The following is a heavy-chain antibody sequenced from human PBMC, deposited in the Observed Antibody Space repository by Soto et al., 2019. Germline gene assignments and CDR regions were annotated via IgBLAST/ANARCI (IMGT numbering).Heavy chain of an antibody. V-gene: IGHV3-15*01. Sequence: GGSLRLSCAASGFTFNDAWMTWVRQAPGKGLEWVGRIKTKTDGGTTDYAAPVKGRFTISRDDSKNTVYLQMNSLKIEDTGVYYCTTERCTGTNCYVKNAFDSWGQGTMVTVSS. D-gene: IGHD2-2*01. CDR3: TTERCTGTNCYVKNAFDS. CDR1: GFTFNDAW. CDR2: IKTKTDGGTT. J-gene: IGHJ3*02.